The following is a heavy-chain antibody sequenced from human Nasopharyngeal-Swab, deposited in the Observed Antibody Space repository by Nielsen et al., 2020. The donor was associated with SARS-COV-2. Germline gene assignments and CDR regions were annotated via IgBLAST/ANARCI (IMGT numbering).Heavy chain of an antibody. CDR2: IRYDGSNK. V-gene: IGHV3-30*02. Sequence: GGSLRLSCAASGFTFSSYGMHWVRQAPGEGLEWVAFIRYDGSNKYYADSVKGRFTISRDNSKNTLYLQMNSLRAEDTAVYYCAKDGDRDGYGDFCLDYWGQGTLVTVSS. CDR1: GFTFSSYG. D-gene: IGHD4-17*01. CDR3: AKDGDRDGYGDFCLDY. J-gene: IGHJ4*02.